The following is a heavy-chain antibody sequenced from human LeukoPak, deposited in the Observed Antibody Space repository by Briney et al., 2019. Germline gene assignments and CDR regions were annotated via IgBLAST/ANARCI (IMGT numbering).Heavy chain of an antibody. Sequence: GGSLRLSCAASGFTFSGSAMHWVRQASGKGLEWVGRIRSKANNYATAYAASVKGRFTISRDDSKNTAYLQMNSLRAEDTAVYYCAKRTSWFGESEPFDYWGQGTLVTVSS. V-gene: IGHV3-73*01. D-gene: IGHD3-10*01. CDR2: IRSKANNYAT. CDR1: GFTFSGSA. CDR3: AKRTSWFGESEPFDY. J-gene: IGHJ4*02.